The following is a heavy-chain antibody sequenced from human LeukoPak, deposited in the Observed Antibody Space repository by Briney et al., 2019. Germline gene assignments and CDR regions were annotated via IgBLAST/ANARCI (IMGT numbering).Heavy chain of an antibody. CDR3: AKDPMVRGVIIRGERYYFDY. V-gene: IGHV3-30*18. CDR1: GFTVSSNY. CDR2: ISYDGSNK. J-gene: IGHJ4*02. D-gene: IGHD3-10*01. Sequence: PGGSLRLSCAASGFTVSSNYMSWVRQAPGKGLEWVAVISYDGSNKYYADSVKGRFTISRDNSKNTLYLQMNSLRAEDTAVYYCAKDPMVRGVIIRGERYYFDYWGQGTLVTVSS.